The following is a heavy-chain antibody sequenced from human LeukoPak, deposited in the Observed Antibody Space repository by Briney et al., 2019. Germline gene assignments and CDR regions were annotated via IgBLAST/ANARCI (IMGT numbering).Heavy chain of an antibody. D-gene: IGHD6-13*01. J-gene: IGHJ6*03. CDR3: ARHRGAAGYYYCYYMDV. V-gene: IGHV1-46*01. CDR2: INPSGGST. CDR1: GYTFTSYY. Sequence: ASVKVSCKASGYTFTSYYMHWVRQAPGQGLEWMGIINPSGGSTSYAQKFQGRVTMTRDMSTSTVYMELSSLRSEDSAVYYCARHRGAAGYYYCYYMDVWGKGTTVTVSS.